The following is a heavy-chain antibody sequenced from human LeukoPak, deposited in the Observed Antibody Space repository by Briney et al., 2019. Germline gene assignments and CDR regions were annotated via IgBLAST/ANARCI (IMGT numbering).Heavy chain of an antibody. J-gene: IGHJ4*02. Sequence: PGGSLRLSCTGSGFTFGDYPMSWVRQAPGKGLEWVANIKQDGSEKYYVDSVKGRFTISRDNAKNSLYLQMNSLRAEDTAVYYCARNSNWGQGTLVTVSS. D-gene: IGHD2/OR15-2a*01. CDR3: ARNSN. CDR1: GFTFGDYP. CDR2: IKQDGSEK. V-gene: IGHV3-7*01.